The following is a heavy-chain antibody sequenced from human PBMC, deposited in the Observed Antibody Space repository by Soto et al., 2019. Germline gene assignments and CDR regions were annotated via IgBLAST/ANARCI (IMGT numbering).Heavy chain of an antibody. J-gene: IGHJ5*02. D-gene: IGHD2-2*02. CDR1: GYTFTSYY. Sequence: ASVKVSCKASGYTFTSYYMHWVRQAPGQGLEWMGIINPSGGSTSYAQKFQGRVTMTRDTSTSTVYVELSSLRSEDTAVYYRARGGLIVVVPAAIKGGWFDPWGQGTLVTVSS. CDR2: INPSGGST. V-gene: IGHV1-46*01. CDR3: ARGGLIVVVPAAIKGGWFDP.